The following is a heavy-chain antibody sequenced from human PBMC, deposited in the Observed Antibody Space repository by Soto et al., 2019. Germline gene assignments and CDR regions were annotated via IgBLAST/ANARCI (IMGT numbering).Heavy chain of an antibody. Sequence: QVQLVQSGAEVKKPGASVKVSCTASGYTFKSFYMHWVRQAPGQGLEWIGMINPTDGSVSFAQKFQDRVTLTTDRPTSTVYMELSSLTREDTAVYLCARDFGRHGAVDTTGWFDPWGQGTLVTVSS. CDR1: GYTFKSFY. V-gene: IGHV1-46*02. J-gene: IGHJ5*02. D-gene: IGHD3-3*01. CDR2: INPTDGSV. CDR3: ARDFGRHGAVDTTGWFDP.